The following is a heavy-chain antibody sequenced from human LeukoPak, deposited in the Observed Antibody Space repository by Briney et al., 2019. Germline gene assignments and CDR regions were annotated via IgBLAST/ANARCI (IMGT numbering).Heavy chain of an antibody. CDR3: ARASHYEPDCYYYGMDV. Sequence: ASVKVSCKASGYTFTSYYMHWVRQAPGQGLEWMGIINPSGGSTSYAQKFQGRVTMTRDTSTSTVYMELSSLRSEDTAVYYCARASHYEPDCYYYGMDVWGQGTTVTVSS. CDR1: GYTFTSYY. V-gene: IGHV1-46*01. D-gene: IGHD1-14*01. CDR2: INPSGGST. J-gene: IGHJ6*02.